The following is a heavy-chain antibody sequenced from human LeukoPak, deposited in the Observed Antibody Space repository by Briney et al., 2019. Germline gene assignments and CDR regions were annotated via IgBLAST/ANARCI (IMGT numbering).Heavy chain of an antibody. V-gene: IGHV3-23*01. CDR3: ARGSDSSGYYYFDY. CDR1: GFTFNSYA. D-gene: IGHD3-22*01. J-gene: IGHJ4*02. CDR2: ISGSGGGT. Sequence: QPGGSLRLSCAASGFTFNSYAMSWVRQAPEKGLEWVATISGSGGGTYYADSVKGRFTISRDNSKNTLYLQMNSLRAEDTAVYYCARGSDSSGYYYFDYWGQGTLVTVSS.